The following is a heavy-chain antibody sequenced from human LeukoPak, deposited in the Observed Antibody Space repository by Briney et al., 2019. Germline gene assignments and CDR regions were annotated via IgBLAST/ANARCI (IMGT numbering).Heavy chain of an antibody. Sequence: GGTLRLSCAASGFTFSNYAMTWVRQAPGKGLEWVSSISGSGGSTYYADAVKGRFTISRDNSKNTLYLQMNSLRAEDTAVYYCARRAGAYSHPYDYWGQGTLVTVSS. CDR3: ARRAGAYSHPYDY. V-gene: IGHV3-23*01. D-gene: IGHD4/OR15-4a*01. J-gene: IGHJ4*02. CDR1: GFTFSNYA. CDR2: ISGSGGST.